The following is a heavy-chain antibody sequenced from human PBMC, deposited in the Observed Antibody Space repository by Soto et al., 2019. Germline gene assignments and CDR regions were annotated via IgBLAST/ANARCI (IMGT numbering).Heavy chain of an antibody. CDR2: ILVAGSQ. D-gene: IGHD2-8*02. V-gene: IGHV3-23*01. J-gene: IGHJ3*02. Sequence: VGSLILSCAVSGFICSSYDMSWVRQAPGKGLAWVSTILVAGSQHYEDSVQGRFTISRDTSKNTVFLYMNSLTAGDTAVYYCAKATATGGGAFEIYGQGTMVTVS. CDR3: AKATATGGGAFEI. CDR1: GFICSSYD.